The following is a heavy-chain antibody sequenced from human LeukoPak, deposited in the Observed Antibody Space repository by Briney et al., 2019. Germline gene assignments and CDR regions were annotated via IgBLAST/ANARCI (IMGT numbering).Heavy chain of an antibody. J-gene: IGHJ4*02. Sequence: PLASVTVSCKASGYTFTSYGISWVRQAPGQGLEGMGWISAYNGNTNYAQKLQGRVTMTTDTSTSTAYMELRSLRSDDTAVYYCARNTQIAAAGDYWGQGTLVTVSS. CDR1: GYTFTSYG. V-gene: IGHV1-18*01. CDR3: ARNTQIAAAGDY. CDR2: ISAYNGNT. D-gene: IGHD6-13*01.